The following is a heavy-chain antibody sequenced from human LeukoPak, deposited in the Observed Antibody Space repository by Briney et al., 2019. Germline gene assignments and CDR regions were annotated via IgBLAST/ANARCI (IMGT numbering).Heavy chain of an antibody. CDR3: ARGSSGRKFDY. D-gene: IGHD6-19*01. J-gene: IGHJ4*02. V-gene: IGHV4-34*01. Sequence: SETLSLTCAVYGGSFSGYYWSWIRQPPGKGLEWIGEINHSGSTNYNPSLKSRVTISVDTSKNQFSLTLSSVTAADTAVYYCARGSSGRKFDYWGQGTLVTVSS. CDR1: GGSFSGYY. CDR2: INHSGST.